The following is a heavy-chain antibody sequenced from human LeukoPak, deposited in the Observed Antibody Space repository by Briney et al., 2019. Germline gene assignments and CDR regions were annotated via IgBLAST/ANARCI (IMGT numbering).Heavy chain of an antibody. CDR1: GFTFSSYA. J-gene: IGHJ3*02. Sequence: HTGGSLRLSCAASGFTFSSYAMSWVRQAPGKGLEWVSAISGSGGSTYYADSVKGRFTISRDNSKNTLYLQMNSLRGEDTAVYYCAKVKYYGSGSYFDAFDIWGQGTMVTVSS. D-gene: IGHD3-10*01. CDR2: ISGSGGST. CDR3: AKVKYYGSGSYFDAFDI. V-gene: IGHV3-23*01.